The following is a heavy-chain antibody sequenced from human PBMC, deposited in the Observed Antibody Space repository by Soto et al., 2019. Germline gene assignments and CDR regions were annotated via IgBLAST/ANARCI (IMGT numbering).Heavy chain of an antibody. CDR2: ISAYNGNT. Sequence: QVQLVQSGAEVKKPGASVKVSCKASGYTFTSYGISWVRQAPGQGLEWMGWISAYNGNTNYAQKLQGRVTMTTDTSTSTAYMELRSLRSDDTAMYYCARDPGCTNGVCYADNWFDPWGQGTLVTVSS. CDR1: GYTFTSYG. CDR3: ARDPGCTNGVCYADNWFDP. V-gene: IGHV1-18*04. J-gene: IGHJ5*02. D-gene: IGHD2-8*01.